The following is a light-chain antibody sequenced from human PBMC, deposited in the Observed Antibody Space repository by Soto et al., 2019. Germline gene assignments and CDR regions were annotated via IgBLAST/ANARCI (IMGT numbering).Light chain of an antibody. CDR3: AAWDDSLSVV. CDR2: SNN. J-gene: IGLJ2*01. CDR1: SSNIGSNY. V-gene: IGLV1-47*02. Sequence: QSVLTQPPSASGTPGQRVTISCSGSSSNIGSNYVYWYQQLPGTAPKLLIYSNNQRPSGVPDRFSGSKSGTSASLAISGLRSEDEADYYGAAWDDSLSVVFGGGTKVTVL.